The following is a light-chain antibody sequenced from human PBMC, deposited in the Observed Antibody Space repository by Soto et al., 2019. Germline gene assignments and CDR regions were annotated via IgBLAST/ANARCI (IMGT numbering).Light chain of an antibody. CDR2: QVS. V-gene: IGLV2-14*03. CDR1: SSDVGGYHY. Sequence: QSVLTQPASVSGSPGQSMTISCTGSSSDVGGYHYVSWYQQHPGKAPKLIIYQVSHRPSGVSDRFSGSKSGNTASLTISGLQGEDEADYYCCSYAGSSTYVFGTGTKVTVL. J-gene: IGLJ1*01. CDR3: CSYAGSSTYV.